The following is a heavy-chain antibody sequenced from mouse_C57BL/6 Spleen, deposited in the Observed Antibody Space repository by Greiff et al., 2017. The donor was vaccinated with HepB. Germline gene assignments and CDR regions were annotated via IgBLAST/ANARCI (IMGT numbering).Heavy chain of an antibody. V-gene: IGHV1-76*01. CDR2: IYPGSGNT. D-gene: IGHD2-4*01. CDR1: GYTFTDYY. CDR3: ATDYDGYFDV. Sequence: QVQLQQSGAELVRPGASVKLSCKASGYTFTDYYINWVKQRPGQGLEWIARIYPGSGNTYYNEKFKGKATLTAEKSSSTAYMQLSSLTSEDSAVYFCATDYDGYFDVWGTGTTVTVSS. J-gene: IGHJ1*03.